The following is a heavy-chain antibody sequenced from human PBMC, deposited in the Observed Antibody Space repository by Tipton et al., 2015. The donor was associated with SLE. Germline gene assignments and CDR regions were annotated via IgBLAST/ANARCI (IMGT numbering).Heavy chain of an antibody. J-gene: IGHJ4*02. Sequence: LRLSCTVSGGSISSGGYYWSWIRQHPGKGLQWIGYIFHSGITYYNPSLKSRVTMSVDRSKNQFSLRLTSVTAADTAVYYCATELFRGYTSGWGPDYWGQGTLVTVSS. CDR3: ATELFRGYTSGWGPDY. D-gene: IGHD6-19*01. V-gene: IGHV4-31*02. CDR2: IFHSGIT. CDR1: GGSISSGGYY.